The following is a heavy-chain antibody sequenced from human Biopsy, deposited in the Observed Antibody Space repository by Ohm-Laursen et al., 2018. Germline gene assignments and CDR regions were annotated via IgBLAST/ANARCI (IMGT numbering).Heavy chain of an antibody. D-gene: IGHD2-21*02. J-gene: IGHJ2*01. CDR3: ARGRRHCSGACSRWYFDL. Sequence: ASVTVSCKPSGYTFTAFSVHWLRQAPGQGLEWMGWINPKSGDTDYPQNFQGRVSMTRDTSISTAYMDLSRLRSDDTAVYYCARGRRHCSGACSRWYFDLWGRGTLVTVSS. CDR1: GYTFTAFS. CDR2: INPKSGDT. V-gene: IGHV1-2*02.